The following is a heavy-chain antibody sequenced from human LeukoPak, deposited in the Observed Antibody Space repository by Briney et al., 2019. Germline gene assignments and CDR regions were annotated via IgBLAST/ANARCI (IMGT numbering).Heavy chain of an antibody. CDR2: IYYSGST. CDR1: GGSISSSSYY. V-gene: IGHV4-39*07. CDR3: ARGEVVPAATIDC. Sequence: PSETLSLTCTVSGGSISSSSYYWGWIRQPPGKGLEWIGSIYYSGSTYYNPSLKSRVTISVDTSKNQFSLKLSSVTAADTAVYYCARGEVVPAATIDCWGQGTLVTVSS. D-gene: IGHD2-2*01. J-gene: IGHJ4*02.